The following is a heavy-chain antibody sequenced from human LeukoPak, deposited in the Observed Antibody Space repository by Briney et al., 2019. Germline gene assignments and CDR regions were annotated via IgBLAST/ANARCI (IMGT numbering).Heavy chain of an antibody. CDR3: ARVGATGEAFDI. Sequence: PSQTLSLTCTVSGGSISSGDYYWSWIRQPAGKGLEWIGRIYTSGSTNYNPSLKSRVTMSVDTSKNQFSLKLSSVTAADTAVYYCARVGATGEAFDIWGQGTMVTVSS. J-gene: IGHJ3*02. V-gene: IGHV4-61*02. D-gene: IGHD1-26*01. CDR1: GGSISSGDYY. CDR2: IYTSGST.